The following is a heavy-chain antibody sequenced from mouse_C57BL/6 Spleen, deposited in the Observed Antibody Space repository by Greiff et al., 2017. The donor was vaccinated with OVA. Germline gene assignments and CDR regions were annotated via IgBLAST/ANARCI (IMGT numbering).Heavy chain of an antibody. V-gene: IGHV1-4*01. CDR3: ARFTTVNFDY. D-gene: IGHD1-1*01. J-gene: IGHJ2*01. Sequence: VQLVESGAELARPGASVKMSCKASGYTFTSYTMHWVKQRPGQGLEWIGYINPSSGYTKYNQKFKDKATLTADKSSSTAYMQLSSLTSEDSAVYYCARFTTVNFDYWGQGTTLTVSS. CDR1: GYTFTSYT. CDR2: INPSSGYT.